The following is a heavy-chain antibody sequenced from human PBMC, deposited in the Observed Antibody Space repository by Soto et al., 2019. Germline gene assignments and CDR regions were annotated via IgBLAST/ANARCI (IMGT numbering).Heavy chain of an antibody. D-gene: IGHD3-16*02. Sequence: EVQLVASGGGLVKPGGALRLSCAGSGITLSNAWMTWVRQAPGKGLEWVGRIKSNVDGSTTECGSPAKDRFIISRDDSENKLDLKMHSLKVEDTAVYSCATHRAGSNGSDYWGQGLRVTVSS. V-gene: IGHV3-15*01. J-gene: IGHJ4*02. CDR1: GITLSNAW. CDR2: IKSNVDGSTT. CDR3: ATHRAGSNGSDY.